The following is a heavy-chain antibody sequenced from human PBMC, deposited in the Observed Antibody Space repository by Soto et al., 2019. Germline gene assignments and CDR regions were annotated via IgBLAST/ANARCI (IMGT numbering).Heavy chain of an antibody. D-gene: IGHD3-3*01. V-gene: IGHV4-59*01. CDR2: IYYSGST. Sequence: QVQLQESGPGLVKPSETLSLTCTVSGDSINRFYWSWIRQPPGKGLEWIGYIYYSGSTTYNSSLKSRVTISVDTSKNQFFLRLNSMTAADTAMYYCARYSDTIFGVGGMDVWGQGITVTVSS. CDR1: GDSINRFY. CDR3: ARYSDTIFGVGGMDV. J-gene: IGHJ6*02.